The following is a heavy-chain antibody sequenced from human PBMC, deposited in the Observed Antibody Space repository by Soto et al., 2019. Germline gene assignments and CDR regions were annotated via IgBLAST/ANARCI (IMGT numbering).Heavy chain of an antibody. V-gene: IGHV3-43*01. J-gene: IGHJ4*02. CDR3: VKEMATFFFDY. CDR2: INSAGSVT. Sequence: PGGSLRLSCAASGFTFDACPMHWVRQAPGKGLQWVALINSAGSVTYYADSVKGRFTISRDNSKNSLYLHMNSLRTEDTAFYYCVKEMATFFFDYWGQGALVTVPS. D-gene: IGHD5-12*01. CDR1: GFTFDACP.